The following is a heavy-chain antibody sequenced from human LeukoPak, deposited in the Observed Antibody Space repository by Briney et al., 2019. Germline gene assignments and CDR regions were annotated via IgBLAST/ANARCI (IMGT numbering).Heavy chain of an antibody. V-gene: IGHV4-39*07. D-gene: IGHD3-3*01. CDR1: GGSISSSSYY. CDR2: IYYSGST. CDR3: AREVVDFWSGYYTGFDP. J-gene: IGHJ5*02. Sequence: PSETLSLTCTVSGGSISSSSYYWGWIRQPPGKGLEWIGSIYYSGSTYYNPSLKSRVTISVDTSKNQFSLKLSSVTAADTAVYYCAREVVDFWSGYYTGFDPWGQGTLVTVSS.